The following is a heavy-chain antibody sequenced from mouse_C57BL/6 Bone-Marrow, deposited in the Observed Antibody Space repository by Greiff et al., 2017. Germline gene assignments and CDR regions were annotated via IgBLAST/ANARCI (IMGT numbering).Heavy chain of an antibody. J-gene: IGHJ4*01. CDR1: GFTFSDYY. CDR3: AIQDYDYLYAMDY. Sequence: EVQVVESGGGLVQPGGSLKLSCAASGFTFSDYYMYWVRQTPEKRLEWVAYISNGGGSTYYPDTVKGRFTISRDNAKNTLYLQMSRLTSEDTAMYYCAIQDYDYLYAMDYWGQGTSVTVSS. D-gene: IGHD2-4*01. CDR2: ISNGGGST. V-gene: IGHV5-12*01.